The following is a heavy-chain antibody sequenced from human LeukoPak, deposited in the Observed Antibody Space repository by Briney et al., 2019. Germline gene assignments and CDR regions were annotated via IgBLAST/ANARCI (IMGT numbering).Heavy chain of an antibody. D-gene: IGHD3-16*01. CDR1: GFTFSSYG. J-gene: IGHJ4*02. V-gene: IGHV3-30*03. Sequence: GGSLRLSCAASGFTFSSYGMHWVRQAPGKGLEWVAVISYDGSNKYYADSVKGRFTISRDNSKNTLYLQMNSLRAEDTAVYYCARVLPMKLRLGEFYYWGQGTLVTVSS. CDR2: ISYDGSNK. CDR3: ARVLPMKLRLGEFYY.